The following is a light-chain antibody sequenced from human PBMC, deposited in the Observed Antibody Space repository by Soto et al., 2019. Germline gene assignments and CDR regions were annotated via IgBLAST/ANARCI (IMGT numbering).Light chain of an antibody. J-gene: IGKJ1*01. CDR3: QQYSNWWT. V-gene: IGKV3-20*01. CDR2: GTS. Sequence: VLTQSPGPLSLSRGERATLSCRASERIYSAYLGWYQQKPGQAPRLLIYGTSSRATGIPDRFSGSGSGTVFTLTISSLQSEDFAVYYCQQYSNWWTFGQGTKVDI. CDR1: ERIYSAY.